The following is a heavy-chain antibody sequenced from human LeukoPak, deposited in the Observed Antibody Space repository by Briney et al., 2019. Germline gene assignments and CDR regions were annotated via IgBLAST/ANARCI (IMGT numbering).Heavy chain of an antibody. CDR3: ARGAAPTVTTFPYDY. CDR1: GDSISSSSYY. CDR2: IYYSGST. J-gene: IGHJ4*02. D-gene: IGHD4-11*01. V-gene: IGHV4-39*07. Sequence: PSETLSLTCTVSGDSISSSSYYWGWIRQPPGKGLEWIGSIYYSGSTYYNPSLKSRVTISVDTSKNQFSLKLSSVTAADTAVYYCARGAAPTVTTFPYDYWGQGTLVTVSS.